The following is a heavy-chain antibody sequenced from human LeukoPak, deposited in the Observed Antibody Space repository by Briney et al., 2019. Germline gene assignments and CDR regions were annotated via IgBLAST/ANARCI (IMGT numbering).Heavy chain of an antibody. D-gene: IGHD3-22*01. CDR3: ARAVADYYDSSGYYPDAFDI. CDR1: GGSISSYY. Sequence: PSETLSLTCTVSGGSISSYYWSWVRQPPGKGLEWIGYIYYSGSTNYNPSLKSRVTISVDTSKNQFSLKLSSVTAADTAVYYCARAVADYYDSSGYYPDAFDIWGQGTMVTVSS. CDR2: IYYSGST. J-gene: IGHJ3*02. V-gene: IGHV4-59*01.